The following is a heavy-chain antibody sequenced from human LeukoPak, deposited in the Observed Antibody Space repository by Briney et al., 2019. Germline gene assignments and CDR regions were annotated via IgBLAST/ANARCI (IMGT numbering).Heavy chain of an antibody. Sequence: ASVKVSCKASGGTFSSYAISWVRQAPGQGLEWMGGIIAIFGTANYAQKFQGRVTITADESTSTAYMELGSLRSEDTAVYYCARDNWSGDILTGNYYYYYYGMDVWGQGTTVTVSS. D-gene: IGHD3-9*01. CDR1: GGTFSSYA. J-gene: IGHJ6*02. CDR2: IIAIFGTA. V-gene: IGHV1-69*13. CDR3: ARDNWSGDILTGNYYYYYYGMDV.